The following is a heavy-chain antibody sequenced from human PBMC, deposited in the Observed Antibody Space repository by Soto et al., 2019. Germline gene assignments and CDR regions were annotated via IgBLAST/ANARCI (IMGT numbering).Heavy chain of an antibody. V-gene: IGHV3-74*01. J-gene: IGHJ4*02. CDR2: IFFDGITT. CDR1: GFTFNTHW. CDR3: ARGGAMGVDY. D-gene: IGHD1-26*01. Sequence: EVQLVESGGGVVQPGGSLRLSCPASGFTFNTHWMHWVGQAPGKGLVWVSRIFFDGITTNYADSVKGRLTVSRDNAKNTVYLHVNTLRDEDTAVYYCARGGAMGVDYWGQGTLVTVSS.